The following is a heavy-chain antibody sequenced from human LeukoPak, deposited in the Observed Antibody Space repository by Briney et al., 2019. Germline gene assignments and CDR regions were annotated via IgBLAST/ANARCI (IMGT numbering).Heavy chain of an antibody. V-gene: IGHV4-39*07. Sequence: SETLSLTCTVSGGSISSSSYYWGWIRQPPGKGLEWIASGDYSGGTYYNPSLESRVAISADTSKNQFSLKLSSVTAADTAVYYCARGSSGWYYDYWGQGTLVTVSS. CDR2: GDYSGGT. CDR1: GGSISSSSYY. J-gene: IGHJ4*02. D-gene: IGHD6-19*01. CDR3: ARGSSGWYYDY.